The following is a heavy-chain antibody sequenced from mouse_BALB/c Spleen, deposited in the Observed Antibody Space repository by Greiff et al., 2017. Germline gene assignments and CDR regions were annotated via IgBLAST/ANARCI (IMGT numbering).Heavy chain of an antibody. CDR1: GYTFTSYY. CDR3: ARERAIYDGYPWFAY. D-gene: IGHD2-3*01. Sequence: QVQLQQSGPELVKPGASVRISCKASGYTFTSYYIHWVKQRPGQGLEWIGWIYPGNVNTKYNEKFKGKATLTADKSSSTAYMQLSSLTSEDSAVYFCARERAIYDGYPWFAYWGQGTLVTVSA. J-gene: IGHJ3*01. V-gene: IGHV1S56*01. CDR2: IYPGNVNT.